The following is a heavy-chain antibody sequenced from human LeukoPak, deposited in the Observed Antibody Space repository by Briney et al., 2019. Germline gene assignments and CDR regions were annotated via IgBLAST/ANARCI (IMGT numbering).Heavy chain of an antibody. CDR2: IYYSGST. D-gene: IGHD3-9*01. CDR3: ARVGILTGYYYGMDV. Sequence: SETLSLTCTVSGDSISSGGYYWSWIRQHPGKGLEWIGYIYYSGSTYYNPSLKSRVTISVDTSKNQFSLQLSSVTAADTAVYYCARVGILTGYYYGMDVWGQGTTVTVSS. CDR1: GDSISSGGYY. V-gene: IGHV4-31*03. J-gene: IGHJ6*02.